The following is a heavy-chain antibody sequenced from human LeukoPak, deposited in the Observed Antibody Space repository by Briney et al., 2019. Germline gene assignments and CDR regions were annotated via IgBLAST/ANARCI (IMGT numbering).Heavy chain of an antibody. CDR2: INPNSGGT. CDR1: GGTFSSYA. Sequence: GASVKVSCKASGGTFSSYAISWVRQAPGQGLEWMGWINPNSGGTNYAQKFQGRVTMTRDTSISTAYMELSRLRSDDTAVYYCARVPHRAAAGTFDYWGQGTLVTVSS. J-gene: IGHJ4*02. V-gene: IGHV1-2*02. CDR3: ARVPHRAAAGTFDY. D-gene: IGHD6-13*01.